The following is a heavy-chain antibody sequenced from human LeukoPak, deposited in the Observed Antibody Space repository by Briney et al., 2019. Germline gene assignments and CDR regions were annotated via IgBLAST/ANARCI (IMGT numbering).Heavy chain of an antibody. Sequence: ASVKVSCKASGYTFTSYGISWVRQAPGQGLEWMGWISAYNGNTNYAQKLQGRVTMTTDTSTSTAYMELRSLRSDDTAVYYCARTSVGSGGWLYYYYGMDVWGQGTTVTVSS. V-gene: IGHV1-18*01. CDR1: GYTFTSYG. J-gene: IGHJ6*02. CDR2: ISAYNGNT. CDR3: ARTSVGSGGWLYYYYGMDV. D-gene: IGHD6-19*01.